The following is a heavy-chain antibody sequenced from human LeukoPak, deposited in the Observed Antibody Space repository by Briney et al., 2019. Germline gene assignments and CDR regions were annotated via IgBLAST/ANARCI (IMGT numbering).Heavy chain of an antibody. CDR1: GFTFSSYA. J-gene: IGHJ4*02. Sequence: GGSLRLSCAASGFTFSSYAMHWVRQAPGKGLEWVAVISYGSNKYYADSVKGRFTISRDNSKNTLYLQMNSLRTEDTAVYYCARDGYGLDTLLVSTTFDCWGQGTLVTVSS. CDR2: ISYGSNK. V-gene: IGHV3-30-3*01. CDR3: ARDGYGLDTLLVSTTFDC. D-gene: IGHD5-18*01.